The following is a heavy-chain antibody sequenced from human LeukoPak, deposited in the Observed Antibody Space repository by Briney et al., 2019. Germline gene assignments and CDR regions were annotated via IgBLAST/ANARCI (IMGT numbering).Heavy chain of an antibody. Sequence: GGSLRLSCAASGFTFSSYAMSWVRQAPGKGLEWVSAISGSGGSTYYADSVKGRFTISRDNSKNTLYLQMNSLRAEDTAVYYCAKASLTIFEVVKDWFDPWGQGTLVTVSS. CDR3: AKASLTIFEVVKDWFDP. V-gene: IGHV3-23*01. J-gene: IGHJ5*02. D-gene: IGHD3-3*01. CDR1: GFTFSSYA. CDR2: ISGSGGST.